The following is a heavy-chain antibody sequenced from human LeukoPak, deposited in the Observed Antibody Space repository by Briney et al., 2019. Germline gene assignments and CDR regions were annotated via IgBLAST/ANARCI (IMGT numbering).Heavy chain of an antibody. CDR2: IYYSGST. D-gene: IGHD3-10*01. Sequence: PSETLSLTCTVSGGSISSYYWSWIRQPPGKGLEWIGYIYYSGSTNYNPSLKSRVTISVDTSKNQFSLKLSSVTAADTAVYYCAGSRITMVRGVLGADYWGQGTLVTVSS. CDR3: AGSRITMVRGVLGADY. V-gene: IGHV4-59*01. J-gene: IGHJ4*02. CDR1: GGSISSYY.